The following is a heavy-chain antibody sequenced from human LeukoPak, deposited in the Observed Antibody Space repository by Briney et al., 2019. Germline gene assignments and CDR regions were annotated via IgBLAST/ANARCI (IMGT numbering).Heavy chain of an antibody. Sequence: GGSLRLSCAASGFTFSSYAMSWVRQAPGKGLEWVSAISGSGGSTYYADSVKGRFTISRDNSKNTLYLQMNSLRAEDTAVYYCAKETHYDFWSGYYLGMDVWGKGTTVTVSS. CDR2: ISGSGGST. CDR3: AKETHYDFWSGYYLGMDV. J-gene: IGHJ6*04. CDR1: GFTFSSYA. D-gene: IGHD3-3*01. V-gene: IGHV3-23*01.